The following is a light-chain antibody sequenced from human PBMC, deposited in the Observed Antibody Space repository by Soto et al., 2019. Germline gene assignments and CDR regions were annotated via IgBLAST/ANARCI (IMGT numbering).Light chain of an antibody. CDR2: AAS. V-gene: IGKV1-39*01. CDR3: QQSLNTPQT. J-gene: IGKJ1*01. CDR1: QSISSY. Sequence: DIQMTQSPSSLSASVGHRVTITCRASQSISSYLNWYQQKPGKAPKLLIYAASSLQSGVPSRFSGSGSGTDFTLTISSLQPEDFATYYCQQSLNTPQTFGQGTKVDIK.